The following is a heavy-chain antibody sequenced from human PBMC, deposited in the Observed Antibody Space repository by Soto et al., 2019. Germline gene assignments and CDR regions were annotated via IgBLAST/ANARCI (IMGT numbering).Heavy chain of an antibody. CDR2: INTSSGST. CDR3: AVGGWVAV. CDR1: GFSFSTYE. V-gene: IGHV3-23*01. J-gene: IGHJ6*02. Sequence: EVQLLESGGGLVQPGGSLRLACAASGFSFSTYEMSWARQAPGKGLEWVSFINTSSGSTHYADSVKGRCTISRDNSKDTLYLQLTSLRREDTAVYYCAVGGWVAVWGQATTVTVSS. D-gene: IGHD3-16*01.